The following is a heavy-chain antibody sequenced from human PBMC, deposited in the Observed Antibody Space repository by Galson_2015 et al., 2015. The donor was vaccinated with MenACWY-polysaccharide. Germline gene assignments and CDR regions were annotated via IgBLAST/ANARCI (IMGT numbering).Heavy chain of an antibody. J-gene: IGHJ6*02. V-gene: IGHV3-23*01. Sequence: SVRLSCAASGFTFSSDAMSWVRQAPGKGLEWVSAIRGSGATKYYADSGKGRFTISRDNSKNTLYLQMNSLRVEDTAVYFCARRSPMVTSLFYGMDVWVQGTTVTVS. CDR2: IRGSGATK. CDR3: ARRSPMVTSLFYGMDV. CDR1: GFTFSSDA. D-gene: IGHD4/OR15-4a*01.